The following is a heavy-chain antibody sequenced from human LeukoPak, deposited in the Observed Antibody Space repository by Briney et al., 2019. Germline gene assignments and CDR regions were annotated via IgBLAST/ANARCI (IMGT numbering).Heavy chain of an antibody. Sequence: GASVKVSCKASGYTFTSYDINWVRQATGQGLAWMGWMNPNSGNTGYAQKFHGRVTITRNTSISTAYMELSSLRSEDTAVYYCARALGGYCSSTSCYKTGRSLRFDYYYYMDVWGKGTTVTVSS. D-gene: IGHD2-2*02. CDR1: GYTFTSYD. J-gene: IGHJ6*03. CDR2: MNPNSGNT. V-gene: IGHV1-8*03. CDR3: ARALGGYCSSTSCYKTGRSLRFDYYYYMDV.